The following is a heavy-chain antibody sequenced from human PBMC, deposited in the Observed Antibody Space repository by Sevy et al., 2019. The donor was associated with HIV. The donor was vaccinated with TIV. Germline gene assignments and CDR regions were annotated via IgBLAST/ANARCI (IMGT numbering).Heavy chain of an antibody. D-gene: IGHD3-22*01. J-gene: IGHJ3*02. Sequence: SETLSLTCTVSGGSISSYYWSWIRQPPGKGLEWIGYIYYSGSTNYNPSPKSRVTISVDTSKNQFSLKLSSVTAADTAVYYCARDRPPYSYDSSGYSPRAFDIWGQGTMVTVSS. CDR1: GGSISSYY. V-gene: IGHV4-59*01. CDR3: ARDRPPYSYDSSGYSPRAFDI. CDR2: IYYSGST.